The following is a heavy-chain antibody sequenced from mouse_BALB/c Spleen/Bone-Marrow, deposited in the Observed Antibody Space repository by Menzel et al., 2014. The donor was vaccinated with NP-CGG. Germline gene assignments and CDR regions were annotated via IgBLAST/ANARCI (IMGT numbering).Heavy chain of an antibody. J-gene: IGHJ4*01. D-gene: IGHD1-2*01. CDR3: ARKDYGYNYVMDY. CDR2: VNPNNGGT. Sequence: VQLQQSGPELVKPGASVKISCKTSGYTFTEYTMHWVKQSHGKSLEWIGGVNPNNGGTIYNQKFKGKATLTVDKSSSTAYMELRCLTSEDSAVYYCARKDYGYNYVMDYWGQGTSVTVSS. CDR1: GYTFTEYT. V-gene: IGHV1-18*01.